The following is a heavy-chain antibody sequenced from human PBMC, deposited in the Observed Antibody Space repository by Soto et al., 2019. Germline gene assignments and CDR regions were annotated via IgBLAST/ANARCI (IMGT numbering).Heavy chain of an antibody. V-gene: IGHV3-30*18. CDR1: GFTFSSYG. CDR3: AKAGSIMADYYYFDY. J-gene: IGHJ4*02. Sequence: QVQLVESGGGVVQPGRSLRLSCAASGFTFSSYGMHWVRQAPGKGLEWVAVISYDGSNKYYADSVKGRFTISRDNSKNTQYLQMNSLRAEDTAVYYCAKAGSIMADYYYFDYWGQGTLVTVSS. D-gene: IGHD3-16*01. CDR2: ISYDGSNK.